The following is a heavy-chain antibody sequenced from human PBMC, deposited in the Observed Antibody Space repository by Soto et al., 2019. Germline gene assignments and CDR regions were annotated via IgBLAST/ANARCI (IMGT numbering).Heavy chain of an antibody. D-gene: IGHD1-20*01. CDR3: AXXXITXRQFDY. CDR1: XXTXXXYW. Sequence: EVQLVESGGGLVQPGGSLRLSCAASXXTXXXYWMSWVXXXPGXGLEWVANIKQDGSEKYYVDSVKGRFTISRDNAKNSLYLQMNSLRAEDTAVYXCAXXXITXRQFDYWGQGTLVTVSS. CDR2: IKQDGSEK. V-gene: IGHV3-7*01. J-gene: IGHJ4*02.